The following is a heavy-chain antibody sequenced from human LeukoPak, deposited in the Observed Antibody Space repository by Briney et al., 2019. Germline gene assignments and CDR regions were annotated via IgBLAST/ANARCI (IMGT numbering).Heavy chain of an antibody. V-gene: IGHV3-21*06. CDR2: ISSSSSYI. J-gene: IGHJ4*02. D-gene: IGHD3-10*01. CDR3: ARDSFTYGSGIYSFDY. CDR1: GFTFSSYS. Sequence: GGSLRLSCAASGFTFSSYSMNWVRQAPGKGLEWVSSISSSSSYISYADSVKGRFTISRDNAKNSLYLQMNSLRAEDTAVYYCARDSFTYGSGIYSFDYWGQGTLVTVSS.